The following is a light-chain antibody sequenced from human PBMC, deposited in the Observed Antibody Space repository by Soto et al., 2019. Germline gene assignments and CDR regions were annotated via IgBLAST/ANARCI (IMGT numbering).Light chain of an antibody. CDR3: QQRADWPPAWA. Sequence: EIVLTQSPGTLSLSPGERATLSCRASQSVSSSHLAWYQQKPGQAPRLLISGASSRATGIPDRFTGSGSGTDFTLTISRLEPEDFAVYYCQQRADWPPAWAFGQGTKVDIK. CDR2: GAS. CDR1: QSVSSSH. J-gene: IGKJ1*01. V-gene: IGKV3D-20*02.